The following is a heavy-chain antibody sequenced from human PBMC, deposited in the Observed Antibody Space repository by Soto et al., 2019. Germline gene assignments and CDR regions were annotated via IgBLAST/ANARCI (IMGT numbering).Heavy chain of an antibody. CDR3: ARDAGGPYDH. CDR2: TYYRSKWYN. V-gene: IGHV6-1*01. Sequence: SPALSLTCSISGDSVSSNSAAWNWIRQSPSRGLEWLGRTYYRSKWYNDYAVSVKSRITINPDTSKNQFSLKLNSVTAADTAVYYCARDAGGPYDHWGPGILVTVSS. J-gene: IGHJ4*01. CDR1: GDSVSSNSAA. D-gene: IGHD2-15*01.